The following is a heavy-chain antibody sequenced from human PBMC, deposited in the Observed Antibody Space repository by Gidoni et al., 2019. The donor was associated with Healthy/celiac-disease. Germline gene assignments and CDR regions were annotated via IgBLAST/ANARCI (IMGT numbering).Heavy chain of an antibody. CDR3: AKDGGFWIHPVWYGDAFDI. D-gene: IGHD5-18*01. J-gene: IGHJ3*02. V-gene: IGHV3-23*01. CDR2: ISGSGGST. Sequence: EVQLLESGGGLVQPGGSLRLSCAASGFTFRRYALSWVHQAPGKGLEWVSAISGSGGSTYYADSVKGRFTISRDNSKNTLYLQMNSLRAEDTAVYYCAKDGGFWIHPVWYGDAFDIWGQGTMVTVSS. CDR1: GFTFRRYA.